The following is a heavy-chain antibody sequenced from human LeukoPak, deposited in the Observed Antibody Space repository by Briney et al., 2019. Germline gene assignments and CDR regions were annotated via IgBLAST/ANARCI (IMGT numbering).Heavy chain of an antibody. CDR3: AKGKRYPDY. D-gene: IGHD1-1*01. CDR2: ISWNSGTI. Sequence: GGSLRLSCAGSGFIFNNYAMHWVRQPPGKGLEWVSGISWNSGTIDYADSVRGRFTSSRDNAKNSLYLQMDSLRVEDTAVYYCAKGKRYPDYWGQGTLVTVSS. J-gene: IGHJ4*02. V-gene: IGHV3-9*01. CDR1: GFIFNNYA.